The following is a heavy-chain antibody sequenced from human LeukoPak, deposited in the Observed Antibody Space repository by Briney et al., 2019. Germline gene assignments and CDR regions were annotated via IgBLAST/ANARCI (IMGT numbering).Heavy chain of an antibody. CDR3: AKVETSGGANCYALDY. CDR2: ISGSDGST. J-gene: IGHJ4*02. D-gene: IGHD2-2*01. Sequence: GGSLRLSCAASGFTFSSYAMTWVRQAPDKGLEWVSAISGSDGSTYYADSVRGRLTISRDDSQNTLYLQMNSLSAEDTAVYYCAKVETSGGANCYALDYWGQGTLVTVSS. V-gene: IGHV3-23*01. CDR1: GFTFSSYA.